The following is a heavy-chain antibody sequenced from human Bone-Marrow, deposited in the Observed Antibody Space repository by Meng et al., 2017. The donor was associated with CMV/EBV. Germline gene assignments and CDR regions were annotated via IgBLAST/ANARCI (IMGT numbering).Heavy chain of an antibody. CDR3: ARHADVVVPATLFDY. CDR2: IYYSGST. Sequence: GSLRLSCTVSGGSISSYYWSWIRQPPGKGLEWIGYIYYSGSTNYNPSLKSRVTISVDTSKNQFSLKLSSVTAADTAVYYCARHADVVVPATLFDYWGQGTLVTVSS. J-gene: IGHJ4*02. CDR1: GGSISSYY. V-gene: IGHV4-59*08. D-gene: IGHD2-2*01.